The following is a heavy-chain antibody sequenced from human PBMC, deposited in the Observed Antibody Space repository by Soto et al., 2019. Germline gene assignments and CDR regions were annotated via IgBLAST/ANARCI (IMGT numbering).Heavy chain of an antibody. V-gene: IGHV4-34*01. CDR2: INHSGST. D-gene: IGHD3-22*01. CDR3: ARVPYDSSGYYYSYYFDY. J-gene: IGHJ4*02. Sequence: PSETLSLTCAVYGGPFSGYYWSWIRQPPGKGLEWIGEINHSGSTNYNPSLKSRVTISVDTSKNQFSLKLSSVTAADTAVYYCARVPYDSSGYYYSYYFDYWGQGTLVTVSS. CDR1: GGPFSGYY.